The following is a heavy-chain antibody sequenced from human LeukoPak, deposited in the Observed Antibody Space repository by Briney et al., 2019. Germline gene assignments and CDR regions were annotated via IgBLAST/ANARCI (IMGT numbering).Heavy chain of an antibody. J-gene: IGHJ5*02. CDR2: IRDSGEA. Sequence: PWGSLRLSCAVSGFRVSDYYMSWVRQAPGKGLEWVGLIRDSGEAFYADFARGRFAISRDESENTLYLQMSSLRVEHTAVYFCARDRAANQDWVEFDPWGQGTPVIVSS. V-gene: IGHV3-66*03. CDR1: GFRVSDYY. D-gene: IGHD3/OR15-3a*01. CDR3: ARDRAANQDWVEFDP.